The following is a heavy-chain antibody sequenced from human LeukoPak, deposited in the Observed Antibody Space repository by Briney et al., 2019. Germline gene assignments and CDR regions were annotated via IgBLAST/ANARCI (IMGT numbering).Heavy chain of an antibody. V-gene: IGHV3-48*04. CDR1: GDSISSGHW. Sequence: GTLSLTCAVSGDSISSGHWWSWVRQPPGKGLEWVSYISSSSSTTNYVDSVKGRFTISRDNAKNSLYLQMNSLRAEDTAVYYCARDDEYSSGWYWGGLDYWGQGTLVTVSS. J-gene: IGHJ4*02. D-gene: IGHD6-19*01. CDR2: ISSSSSTT. CDR3: ARDDEYSSGWYWGGLDY.